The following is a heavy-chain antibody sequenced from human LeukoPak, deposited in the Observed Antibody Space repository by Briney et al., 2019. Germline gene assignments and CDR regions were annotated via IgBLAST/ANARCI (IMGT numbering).Heavy chain of an antibody. Sequence: GGSLRLSCTASGFTFGDYALTWVRQAPGKGLEWASFIRSKTYGGTTEYAASVKGRFTISRDDSKSIAYLQMNSLKTEDTAVYYCTFDYGGNTGYFQHWGQGTLVTVSS. D-gene: IGHD4-23*01. CDR2: IRSKTYGGTT. J-gene: IGHJ1*01. CDR1: GFTFGDYA. CDR3: TFDYGGNTGYFQH. V-gene: IGHV3-49*04.